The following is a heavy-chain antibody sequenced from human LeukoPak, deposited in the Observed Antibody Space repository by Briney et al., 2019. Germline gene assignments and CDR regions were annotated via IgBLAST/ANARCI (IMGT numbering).Heavy chain of an antibody. Sequence: GGSLRLSCAASGFTFSNAWMSWVRQAPGKGLEWVGRIKSKTDGGTTDYAAPAKGRFTISRDDSKNTLYLQMNSLKTEDTAVYYCTSKPMDYYGSGSLDYWGQGTLVTVSS. V-gene: IGHV3-15*01. CDR2: IKSKTDGGTT. D-gene: IGHD3-10*01. CDR3: TSKPMDYYGSGSLDY. J-gene: IGHJ4*02. CDR1: GFTFSNAW.